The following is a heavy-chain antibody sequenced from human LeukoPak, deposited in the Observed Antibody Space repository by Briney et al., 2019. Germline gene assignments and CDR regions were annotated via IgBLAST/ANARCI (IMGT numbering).Heavy chain of an antibody. J-gene: IGHJ3*02. V-gene: IGHV1-18*01. CDR3: ARSSGWYATDAFDI. CDR2: ISAYNGNT. CDR1: GYTFTSYG. Sequence: ASVKVSCKASGYTFTSYGISWVRQAPGQGLEWMGWISAYNGNTNYAQKFQGRVTMTIDTSTSTAYMELRSLRFDDTAVHYCARSSGWYATDAFDIWGQGTMVTVSS. D-gene: IGHD6-19*01.